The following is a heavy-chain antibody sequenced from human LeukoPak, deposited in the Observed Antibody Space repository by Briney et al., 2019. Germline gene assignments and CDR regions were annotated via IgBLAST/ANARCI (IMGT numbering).Heavy chain of an antibody. J-gene: IGHJ4*02. D-gene: IGHD3-10*01. Sequence: ASVKVSCKASGGTFSSYAISWVRQAPGQGLEWMGWMNPNSGNTGYAQKFQGRVTMTRNTSISTAYMELSSLRSEDTAVYYCASFLRGGDYWGQGPLVPVS. V-gene: IGHV1-8*02. CDR3: ASFLRGGDY. CDR2: MNPNSGNT. CDR1: GGTFSSYA.